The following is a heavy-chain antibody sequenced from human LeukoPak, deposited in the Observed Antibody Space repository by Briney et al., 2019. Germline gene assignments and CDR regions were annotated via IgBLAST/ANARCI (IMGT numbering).Heavy chain of an antibody. J-gene: IGHJ4*02. CDR2: IYSGGTT. CDR3: TRLRDGYDSDY. D-gene: IGHD5-24*01. V-gene: IGHV3-53*01. CDR1: GFIVSSNY. Sequence: PGGSLRLSCAVPGFIVSSNYMSWVRQAPGKGLEWVSVIYSGGTTYYADSVKGRFTISRDNSKNTLYLQMNTLRAEDTAMYYCTRLRDGYDSDYWGQGTLVTVSS.